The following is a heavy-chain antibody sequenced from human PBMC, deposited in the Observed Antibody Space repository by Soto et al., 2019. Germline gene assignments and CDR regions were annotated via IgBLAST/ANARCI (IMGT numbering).Heavy chain of an antibody. CDR1: GYTYTYQY. CDR3: AKAYSSWVRWFDF. Sequence: GASVQVSCTASGYTYTYQYLHWVRKAPGEGLEWMGWINPTTGATRYAQKFQGRVTMTRDTSMSTAYLEVRSLRPDDTAVYYCAKAYSSWVRWFDFWGQGPLVTDS. J-gene: IGHJ5*01. CDR2: INPTTGAT. D-gene: IGHD6-19*01. V-gene: IGHV1-2*02.